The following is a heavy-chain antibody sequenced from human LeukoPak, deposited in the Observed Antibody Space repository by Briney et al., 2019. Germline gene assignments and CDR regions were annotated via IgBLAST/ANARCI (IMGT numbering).Heavy chain of an antibody. V-gene: IGHV1-2*02. CDR1: GYTFTGYY. CDR3: ARAGRDGYNYDFDY. CDR2: INPNSDGT. J-gene: IGHJ4*02. Sequence: VASVKVSRKASGYTFTGYYMHWVRQAPGQGLEWMGWINPNSDGTNYAQKFQGRVTMTRDTSISTAYMELSRLRSDDTAVYYCARAGRDGYNYDFDYWGQGTLVTVSS. D-gene: IGHD5-24*01.